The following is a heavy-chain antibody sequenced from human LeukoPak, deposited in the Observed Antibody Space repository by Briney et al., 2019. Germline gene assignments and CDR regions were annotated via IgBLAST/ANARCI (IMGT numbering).Heavy chain of an antibody. V-gene: IGHV6-1*01. CDR1: GDSVSSNSAA. Sequence: SQTLSLTCAISGDSVSSNSAAWNWIRQSPSRGLEWLGRTYYRSKWYNDYAVSVKSRMTINPDTSKNQFSLQLNSVTLEDTAVYYCARGGSGITVSLFAYWGQGTLVTVSS. D-gene: IGHD6-19*01. CDR2: TYYRSKWYN. CDR3: ARGGSGITVSLFAY. J-gene: IGHJ4*02.